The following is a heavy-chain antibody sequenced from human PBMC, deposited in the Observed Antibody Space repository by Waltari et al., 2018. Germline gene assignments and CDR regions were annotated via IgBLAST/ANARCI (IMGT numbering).Heavy chain of an antibody. J-gene: IGHJ5*02. CDR3: ATYTA. CDR1: GAFVNNHH. Sequence: QVQLQESGPGLVKPSETLSLTCTVPGAFVNNHHWSWVRQPPGKGLEWIGYLYYSRSTNYNPSLESRFTISVDTSRNQLSLTLTSVTATDTAMYYCATYTAWGQGTLVTVSS. V-gene: IGHV4-59*04. CDR2: LYYSRST.